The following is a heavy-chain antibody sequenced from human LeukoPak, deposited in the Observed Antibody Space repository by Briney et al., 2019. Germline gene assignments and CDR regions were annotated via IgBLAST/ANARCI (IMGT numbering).Heavy chain of an antibody. D-gene: IGHD5-12*01. J-gene: IGHJ4*02. CDR1: GYTFTSYG. V-gene: IGHV1-18*01. CDR2: ISAYNGNT. Sequence: ASVKVSCKASGYTFTSYGISWVRQAPGQGLEWMGWISAYNGNTNYAQKLQGRVTMTTDTSTSTAYMELRSLRSDDTAVYYCAREFMRGSSGYTTPRHFDYWGQGTLVTVSS. CDR3: AREFMRGSSGYTTPRHFDY.